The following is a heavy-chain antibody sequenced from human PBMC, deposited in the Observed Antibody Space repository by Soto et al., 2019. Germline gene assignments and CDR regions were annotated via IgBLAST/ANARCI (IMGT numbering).Heavy chain of an antibody. V-gene: IGHV3-48*03. Sequence: GGSLRLSCAASGFTFSSYEMNWVRQAPGKGLEWVSYISSSGSTIYYADSVKGRFTISRDNAKNSLYLQMNSLRAEDTAVYYCARGPVGATNWFDPWGQGTLVTVSS. D-gene: IGHD1-26*01. CDR3: ARGPVGATNWFDP. CDR1: GFTFSSYE. J-gene: IGHJ5*02. CDR2: ISSSGSTI.